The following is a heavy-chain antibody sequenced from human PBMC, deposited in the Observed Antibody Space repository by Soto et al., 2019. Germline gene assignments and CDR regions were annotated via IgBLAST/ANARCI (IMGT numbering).Heavy chain of an antibody. CDR3: ARGKYGGGCYYGMDV. CDR1: GFTVSSNY. CDR2: IYSGGST. V-gene: IGHV3-53*01. D-gene: IGHD3-10*01. Sequence: GSLRLSCAASGFTVSSNYMSWVRQAPGKGLEWVSVIYSGGSTYYADSVKGRFTISRDNSKNTLYLQMNSLRAEDTAVYYCARGKYGGGCYYGMDVWGQGTTVTVSS. J-gene: IGHJ6*02.